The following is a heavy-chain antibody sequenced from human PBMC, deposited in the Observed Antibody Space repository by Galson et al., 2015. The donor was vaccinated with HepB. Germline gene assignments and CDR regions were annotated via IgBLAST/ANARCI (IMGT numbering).Heavy chain of an antibody. CDR2: INTNTGNP. V-gene: IGHV7-4-1*02. D-gene: IGHD6-19*01. J-gene: IGHJ4*02. Sequence: SVKVSCKASGYIFPRYAMNWVRQAPGQGLEWMGWINTNTGNPTYAQGFTGRFVFSLDTSVTTAYLQISSLKAEDTAVYYCARDRGSGAGTLFDYWGQGTLVTVTS. CDR3: ARDRGSGAGTLFDY. CDR1: GYIFPRYA.